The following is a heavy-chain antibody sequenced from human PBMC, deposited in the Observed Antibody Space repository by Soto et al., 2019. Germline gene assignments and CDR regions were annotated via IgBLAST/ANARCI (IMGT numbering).Heavy chain of an antibody. Sequence: SATLSLTCTVSGGSISSYYWSWIRQPPGKGLEWIGYIYYSGSTNYNPSLKSRVTISVDTSKNQFSLKLSSVTAADTAVYYCARSWNDRETEFDYWGQGTLVTVSS. CDR3: ARSWNDRETEFDY. D-gene: IGHD1-1*01. V-gene: IGHV4-59*01. CDR2: IYYSGST. J-gene: IGHJ4*02. CDR1: GGSISSYY.